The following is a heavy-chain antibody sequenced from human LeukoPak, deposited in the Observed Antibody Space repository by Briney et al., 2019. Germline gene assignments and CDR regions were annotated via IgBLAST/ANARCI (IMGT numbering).Heavy chain of an antibody. CDR1: GGTFSSYA. V-gene: IGHV1-69*13. D-gene: IGHD1-26*01. CDR3: ARDSRIVGAFFS. J-gene: IGHJ5*02. Sequence: GASVKVSCKASGGTFSSYAISWVRQAPGQGLEWMGGIIPIFGTANYAQKFQGRVTITADESTSTAYMELSSLRSEDTAVYCCARDSRIVGAFFSWGQGTLVTVSS. CDR2: IIPIFGTA.